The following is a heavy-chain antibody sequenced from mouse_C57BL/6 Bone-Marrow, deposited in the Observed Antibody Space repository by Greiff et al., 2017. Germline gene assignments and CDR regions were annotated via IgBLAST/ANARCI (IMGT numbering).Heavy chain of an antibody. CDR2: IFPRSGNT. CDR3: ARPDGYYLCD. D-gene: IGHD2-3*01. V-gene: IGHV1-81*01. CDR1: GYTFTSYG. J-gene: IGHJ2*01. Sequence: VQLQQSGAELARPGASVKLSCKASGYTFTSYGISWVKQRTGPGLEWIGEIFPRSGNTYYNEKFKGKATLTADKSSSTAYMELRRLTSEDSAVYFCARPDGYYLCDWGQGTTLTVSS.